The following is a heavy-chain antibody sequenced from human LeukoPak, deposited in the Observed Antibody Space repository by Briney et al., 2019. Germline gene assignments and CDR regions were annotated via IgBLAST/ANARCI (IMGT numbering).Heavy chain of an antibody. J-gene: IGHJ2*01. CDR3: ARERQWLAYWYFDL. CDR1: GGTFSSYA. CDR2: IIPLLGVT. D-gene: IGHD6-19*01. Sequence: ASVKVSCKASGGTFSSYAISWVRQAPGQGLEWMGRIIPLLGVTNYARKFRGRVTVTADRSTSTAYMELSRLRSEDTAVYYCARERQWLAYWYFDLWGRGTLVTVSS. V-gene: IGHV1-69*04.